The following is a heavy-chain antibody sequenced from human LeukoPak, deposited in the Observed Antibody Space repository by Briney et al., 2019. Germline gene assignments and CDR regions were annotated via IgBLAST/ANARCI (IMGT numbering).Heavy chain of an antibody. Sequence: PSETLSLTCTVSGGSISSGGYYWSWIRQPPGKGLEWIGYIYHSGSTYYNPSLKSRVTISVDRSKNQFSLKLSSVTAADTAVYYCARGRQPESSGWYYFDYWGQGTLVTVSS. V-gene: IGHV4-30-2*01. CDR3: ARGRQPESSGWYYFDY. CDR2: IYHSGST. CDR1: GGSISSGGYY. D-gene: IGHD6-19*01. J-gene: IGHJ4*02.